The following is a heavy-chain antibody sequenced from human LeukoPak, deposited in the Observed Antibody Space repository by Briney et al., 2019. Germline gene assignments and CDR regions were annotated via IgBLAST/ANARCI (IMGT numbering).Heavy chain of an antibody. CDR3: ARNADVLRFLEWLLPSYMDV. J-gene: IGHJ6*03. CDR1: GFTFSSYS. Sequence: GGSLRLSCAASGFTFSSYSMNWVRQAPGKRLEWVSSISSSSSYIYYADSVKGRFTISRDNAKNSLYLQMNSLRAEDTAVYYCARNADVLRFLEWLLPSYMDVWGKGTTVTVSS. CDR2: ISSSSSYI. D-gene: IGHD3-3*01. V-gene: IGHV3-21*01.